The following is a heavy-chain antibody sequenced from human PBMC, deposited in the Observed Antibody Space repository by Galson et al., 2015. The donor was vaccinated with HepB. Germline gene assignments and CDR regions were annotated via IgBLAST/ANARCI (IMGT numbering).Heavy chain of an antibody. J-gene: IGHJ4*02. D-gene: IGHD1-26*01. Sequence: SLRLSCAASGFTFSSYAMSWVRQAPGKGLEWVSTVSASSGSTYYADSVKGRFTISRDNSKNSLHLQMNSLRAEDTAVYYCARDRSGSSYYEYFDYWGQGTLVTVSS. CDR3: ARDRSGSSYYEYFDY. CDR1: GFTFSSYA. V-gene: IGHV3-23*01. CDR2: VSASSGST.